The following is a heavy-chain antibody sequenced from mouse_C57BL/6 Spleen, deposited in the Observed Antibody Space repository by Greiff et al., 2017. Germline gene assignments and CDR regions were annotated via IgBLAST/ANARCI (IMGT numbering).Heavy chain of an antibody. V-gene: IGHV1-50*01. Sequence: QVQLQQPGAELLKPGASVKLSCKASGYTFTSYWMQWVKQRPGQGLEWIGEIDPSDSYTNYNQKFKGKATLTVDTSSSTAYMQLSSLTSEDSAVYYCARLITTVVGGNYFDVWGTGTTVTVSS. J-gene: IGHJ1*03. CDR2: IDPSDSYT. CDR1: GYTFTSYW. CDR3: ARLITTVVGGNYFDV. D-gene: IGHD1-1*01.